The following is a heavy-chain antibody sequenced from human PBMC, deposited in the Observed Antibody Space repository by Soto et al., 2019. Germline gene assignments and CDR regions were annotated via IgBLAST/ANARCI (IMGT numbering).Heavy chain of an antibody. D-gene: IGHD4-17*01. Sequence: SETLSLTCTVSGGSISSYYWSWIRQPPGKGLEWIGYIYYSGSTNYNPSLKSRVTISVDTSKNQFSLKLSSVTAADTAVYYCARLGKSDYGDPGTSDYWGQGTLVTVSS. V-gene: IGHV4-59*01. CDR1: GGSISSYY. J-gene: IGHJ4*02. CDR3: ARLGKSDYGDPGTSDY. CDR2: IYYSGST.